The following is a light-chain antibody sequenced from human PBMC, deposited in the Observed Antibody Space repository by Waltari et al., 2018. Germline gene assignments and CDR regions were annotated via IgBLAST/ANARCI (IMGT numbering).Light chain of an antibody. J-gene: IGKJ1*01. CDR3: QQYNNWPPGRT. CDR2: GAS. V-gene: IGKV3-15*01. Sequence: EILLTQSPATLSVSPGERPTPSCRARQGVNSNLAWYQQKPGQAPRLLIYGASTRATGVPARFSGSGSGTDFTLTISSLQSEDFAVYYCQQYNNWPPGRTFGQGTKVEI. CDR1: QGVNSN.